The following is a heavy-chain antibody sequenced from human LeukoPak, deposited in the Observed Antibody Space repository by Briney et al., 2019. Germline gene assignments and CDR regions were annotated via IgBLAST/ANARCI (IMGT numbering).Heavy chain of an antibody. Sequence: AGESLQISCKGSGYRFTSYWIGWVRQLPGKGLEWMGIIYPGDSDTRYSPSFQGQVTISADKSISTAYLQWSSLKASDTAMYYCARLNERTVTTGGFDYWGQGTLVTVSS. CDR3: ARLNERTVTTGGFDY. CDR2: IYPGDSDT. D-gene: IGHD4-11*01. CDR1: GYRFTSYW. V-gene: IGHV5-51*01. J-gene: IGHJ4*02.